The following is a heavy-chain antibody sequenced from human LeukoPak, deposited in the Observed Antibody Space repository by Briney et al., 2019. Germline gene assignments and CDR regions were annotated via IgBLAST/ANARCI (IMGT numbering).Heavy chain of an antibody. Sequence: GGSLRLSCAASGVTFSSYAMSWVRQAPGKGLEWVSSISPGGGSTYYADSVRGRFTISRDNSKNTLYLHMNSLRVDDTAVYYCAKDGVKGNNDYDAFDLWGQGTMVTVSS. J-gene: IGHJ3*01. D-gene: IGHD1/OR15-1a*01. CDR2: ISPGGGST. CDR1: GVTFSSYA. CDR3: AKDGVKGNNDYDAFDL. V-gene: IGHV3-23*01.